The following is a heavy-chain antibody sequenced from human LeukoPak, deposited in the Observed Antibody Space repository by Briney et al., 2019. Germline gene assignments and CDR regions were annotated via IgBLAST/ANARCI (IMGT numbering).Heavy chain of an antibody. Sequence: GASVKVSCKASGYTFTSYYMHWVRQAPGQGLEWMGIINLSGGSTSYAQKFQGRVTMTRDTSTSTVYMELSSLRSEDTAVYYCASSIRDSSSWYGGDSSGPGDYWGQGTLVTVSS. J-gene: IGHJ4*02. CDR2: INLSGGST. D-gene: IGHD6-13*01. CDR1: GYTFTSYY. CDR3: ASSIRDSSSWYGGDSSGPGDY. V-gene: IGHV1-46*01.